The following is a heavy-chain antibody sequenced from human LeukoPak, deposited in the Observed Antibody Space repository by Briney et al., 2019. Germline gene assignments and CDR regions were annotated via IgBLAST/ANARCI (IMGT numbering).Heavy chain of an antibody. Sequence: ASVKVSCKASGYTFTGYYMHWVRQAPGQGLEWMGWINPNSGGTNYAQKFQGRVTMTRDTSISTAYMEVRSLRSDDTAVYYCARWRGWGTAMVFDFDYWGQGTLVTVSS. D-gene: IGHD5-18*01. CDR2: INPNSGGT. CDR3: ARWRGWGTAMVFDFDY. J-gene: IGHJ4*02. V-gene: IGHV1-2*02. CDR1: GYTFTGYY.